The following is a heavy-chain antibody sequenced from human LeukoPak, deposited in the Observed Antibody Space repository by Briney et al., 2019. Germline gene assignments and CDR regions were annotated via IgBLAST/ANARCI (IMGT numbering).Heavy chain of an antibody. Sequence: ASVKVSCKASGGTFSSYAISWVRQAPGQGLEWMGWINPNSGGTNYAQKFQGRVTMTRDTSISTAYMELSRLRSDDTAVYYCARDMSTRVTPISYAIDVWGQGTMVTVSS. J-gene: IGHJ3*01. V-gene: IGHV1-2*02. D-gene: IGHD4-23*01. CDR2: INPNSGGT. CDR3: ARDMSTRVTPISYAIDV. CDR1: GGTFSSYA.